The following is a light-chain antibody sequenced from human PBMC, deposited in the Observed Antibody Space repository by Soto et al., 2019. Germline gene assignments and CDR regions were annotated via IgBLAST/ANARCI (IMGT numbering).Light chain of an antibody. V-gene: IGKV1-12*01. Sequence: DIHMTQSPSSVSASVGDRVTITCRASQDISTWVAWYQQKPVKAPKLLISAASTLQSGVPRRFSGSGSGTDFTLIISSLQPEDFATYFCQQGDSFPFTFGGGTKVEIK. CDR3: QQGDSFPFT. CDR1: QDISTW. CDR2: AAS. J-gene: IGKJ4*01.